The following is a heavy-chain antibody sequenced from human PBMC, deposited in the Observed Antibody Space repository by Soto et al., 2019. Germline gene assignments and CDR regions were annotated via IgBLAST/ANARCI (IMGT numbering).Heavy chain of an antibody. Sequence: QVQLVESGGGVVQPGTSLRLSCVGSGFTFRSYVIHWVRQAPGKGLEWVALTSYDGSNKDYGDSVKGRFTISRDNSGNTGDLQMDSLRREDTALYYCARWGTTGGLDVWGQGTLVSVSS. V-gene: IGHV3-33*05. CDR3: ARWGTTGGLDV. D-gene: IGHD3-16*01. CDR2: TSYDGSNK. CDR1: GFTFRSYV. J-gene: IGHJ4*02.